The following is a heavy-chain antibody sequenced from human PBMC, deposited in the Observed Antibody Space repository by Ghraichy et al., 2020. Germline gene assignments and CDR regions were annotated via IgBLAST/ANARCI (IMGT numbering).Heavy chain of an antibody. V-gene: IGHV3-23*01. J-gene: IGHJ4*02. Sequence: GSLRLSCAASGFTFSSYAMSWVRQAPGKGLEWVSAISGSGGSTYYADSVKGRFTISRDNSKNTLYLQMNSLRAEDTAVYYCAKGERASIAARPAQFDYWGQGTLVTVSS. CDR1: GFTFSSYA. D-gene: IGHD6-6*01. CDR2: ISGSGGST. CDR3: AKGERASIAARPAQFDY.